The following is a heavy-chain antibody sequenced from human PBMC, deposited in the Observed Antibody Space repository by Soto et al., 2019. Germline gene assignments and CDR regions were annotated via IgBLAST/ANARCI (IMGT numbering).Heavy chain of an antibody. CDR1: GGTCSSYA. CDR2: IIPTFGTA. Sequence: QVQLVQSGAEVKKPGASVKVSCKASGGTCSSYAISWVRQAPGQGLEWMGGIIPTFGTANYAQKFQGRVTISADESTSTAYMELSSLRSEDTAVYYCARGCFYGSGSPYFDYWGQGTLVTVSS. V-gene: IGHV1-69*01. J-gene: IGHJ4*02. CDR3: ARGCFYGSGSPYFDY. D-gene: IGHD3-10*01.